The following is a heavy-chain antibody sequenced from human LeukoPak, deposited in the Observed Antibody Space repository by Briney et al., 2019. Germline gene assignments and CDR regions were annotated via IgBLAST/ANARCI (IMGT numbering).Heavy chain of an antibody. J-gene: IGHJ6*02. CDR3: ARGSYYYGMDV. Sequence: PSETLSLTCIVSGGSISSYYWSWIRQPPGKGLEWIGYIYYSGSTNYNPSLKSRVTISVDTSKNQFSLKLSSVTAADTAVYYCARGSYYYGMDVWGQGTTVTVSS. V-gene: IGHV4-59*01. CDR2: IYYSGST. CDR1: GGSISSYY.